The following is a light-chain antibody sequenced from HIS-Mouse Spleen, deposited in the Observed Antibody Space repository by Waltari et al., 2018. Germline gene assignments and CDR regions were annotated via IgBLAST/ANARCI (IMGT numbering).Light chain of an antibody. V-gene: IGLV2-11*01. CDR2: DVS. Sequence: QSALTQPRSVSGSPGQSVTIPCTGTSRYVCGYNYVSWYQQHPGKAPNLMIYDVSKRPSGVPDRFSGSKSGNTASLTISGLQAEDEADYYCCSYAGSYSWVFGGGTKLTVL. CDR1: SRYVCGYNY. J-gene: IGLJ3*02. CDR3: CSYAGSYSWV.